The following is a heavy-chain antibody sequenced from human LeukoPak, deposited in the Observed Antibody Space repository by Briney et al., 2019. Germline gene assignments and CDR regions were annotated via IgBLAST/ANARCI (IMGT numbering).Heavy chain of an antibody. V-gene: IGHV3-21*01. D-gene: IGHD4-17*01. CDR3: ARVVYGDYGYFDY. J-gene: IGHJ4*02. Sequence: GGSLRLSCAASGFTFSSYRMNWVRQAPGKGLEWVSSISSSSSYIYYADSVKGRFTISRDNAKNSLYLQMNSLRAEDTAVYYCARVVYGDYGYFDYWGQGTLVTVSS. CDR2: ISSSSSYI. CDR1: GFTFSSYR.